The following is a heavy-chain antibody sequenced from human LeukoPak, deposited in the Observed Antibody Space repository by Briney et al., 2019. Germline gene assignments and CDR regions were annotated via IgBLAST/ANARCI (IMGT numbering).Heavy chain of an antibody. CDR3: ARDPYNGYYGDDYYYYMDV. CDR2: ISSSRSTT. J-gene: IGHJ6*03. CDR1: GFTFSRYS. D-gene: IGHD4-17*01. V-gene: IGHV3-48*01. Sequence: GGSLRLSCAASGFTFSRYSMTWVRQAPGKGLEWISFISSSRSTTYYADSVKGRCTISRDNGKNSMYLQMHSLRAEDTAVYYCARDPYNGYYGDDYYYYMDVWGKGTTVTISS.